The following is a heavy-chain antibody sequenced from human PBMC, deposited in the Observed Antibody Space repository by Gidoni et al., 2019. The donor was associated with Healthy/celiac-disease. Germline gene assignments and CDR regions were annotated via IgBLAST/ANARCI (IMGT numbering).Heavy chain of an antibody. V-gene: IGHV1-69*01. Sequence: QVQLVQSGAEVKKPGSSVKVSCKSSGGTFISYAISWVRQAPGQGLEWMGGIIPIFGTANYAQKFQGRVTITADESTSTAYMELSSLRSEDTAVYYCAREVIGKDGTTDNWFDPWGQGTLVTVSS. CDR3: AREVIGKDGTTDNWFDP. CDR1: GGTFISYA. D-gene: IGHD1-7*01. CDR2: IIPIFGTA. J-gene: IGHJ5*02.